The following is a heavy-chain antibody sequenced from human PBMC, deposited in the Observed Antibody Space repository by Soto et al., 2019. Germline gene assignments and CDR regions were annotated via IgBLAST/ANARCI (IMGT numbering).Heavy chain of an antibody. J-gene: IGHJ4*02. CDR2: IRVNNGDT. V-gene: IGHV1-18*01. CDR1: GYTFTNSG. CDR3: TTDQGSGWSPFDY. Sequence: ASVKVSCKASGYTFTNSGFSWVRQAPGQGLEWVGWIRVNNGDTHYAQKLQGRVTMTTDTSTSTAFMELRSLKTEDTAVYYCTTDQGSGWSPFDYWGQGTLVTVS. D-gene: IGHD6-19*01.